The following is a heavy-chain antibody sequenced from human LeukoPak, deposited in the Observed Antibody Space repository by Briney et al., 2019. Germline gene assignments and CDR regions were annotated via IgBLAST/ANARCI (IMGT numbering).Heavy chain of an antibody. D-gene: IGHD6-19*01. V-gene: IGHV4-4*07. J-gene: IGHJ5*02. CDR1: GGSFSGYY. CDR3: ARDKGTAVAGTWFDP. CDR2: IYTSGST. Sequence: SETLSLTCAVYGGSFSGYYWSWIRQPAGKGLEWIGRIYTSGSTNYNPSLKSRVTISVDTSKNQFSLKLSSVTAADTAVYYCARDKGTAVAGTWFDPWGQGTLVTVSS.